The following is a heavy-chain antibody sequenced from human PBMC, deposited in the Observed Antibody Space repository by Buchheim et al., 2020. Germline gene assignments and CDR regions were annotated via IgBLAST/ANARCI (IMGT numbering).Heavy chain of an antibody. CDR1: GFTFSSYS. J-gene: IGHJ6*02. CDR2: ISSSSSTI. D-gene: IGHD6-6*01. Sequence: EVQLVESGGGLVQPGGSLRLSCAASGFTFSSYSMNWVRQAPGKGLEWVSYISSSSSTIYYADSVKGRFTISRDKAKNSLYLQMNSLRAEDTAVYYCARELQSSSFFDYYYGMDVWGQGTT. CDR3: ARELQSSSFFDYYYGMDV. V-gene: IGHV3-48*01.